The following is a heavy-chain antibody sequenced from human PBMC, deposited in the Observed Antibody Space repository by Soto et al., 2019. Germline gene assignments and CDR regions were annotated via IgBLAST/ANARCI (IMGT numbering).Heavy chain of an antibody. J-gene: IGHJ1*01. D-gene: IGHD3-22*01. V-gene: IGHV3-30-3*01. CDR1: GFTFSNNP. CDR2: ISVDGDRQ. Sequence: QVQLVESGGGVVQPGGSLRLSCAASGFTFSNNPMHWVRQAPGGGLEWVAAISVDGDRQHYANSVNGRFTISRDNSENTLFLQMNSLRTEETAVFYCAREDHSSGRAGTFQRWGQGTLVTVSS. CDR3: AREDHSSGRAGTFQR.